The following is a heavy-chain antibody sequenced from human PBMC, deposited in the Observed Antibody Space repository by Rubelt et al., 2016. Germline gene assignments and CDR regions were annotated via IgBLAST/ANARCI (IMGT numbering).Heavy chain of an antibody. CDR3: ANAGSPYSVYYHYGMDV. Sequence: EVQLVESGGGLVQPGGSLRLSCAASGVTFSHYAMSWVRQAPGKGLEWVSSITGSGSSTYYADSVKGRFTISRDNSKNTLNLQRNSLRAEDTAIYYCANAGSPYSVYYHYGMDVWGQGTTVTVSS. V-gene: IGHV3-23*04. CDR1: GVTFSHYA. J-gene: IGHJ6*02. CDR2: ITGSGSST. D-gene: IGHD2-15*01.